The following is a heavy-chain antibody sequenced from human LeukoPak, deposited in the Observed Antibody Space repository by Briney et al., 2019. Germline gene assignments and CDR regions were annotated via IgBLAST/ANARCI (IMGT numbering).Heavy chain of an antibody. D-gene: IGHD6-13*01. CDR1: GFTFSSYA. CDR3: AKGKAAAAPFDY. Sequence: GGSLRLSCAASGFTFSSYAMHWVRQAPGKGLEWVAVISYDGSNKYYADSVKGRFTISRDNSKNTLYLQMNSLRAEGTAVYYCAKGKAAAAPFDYWGQGTLVTVSS. V-gene: IGHV3-30*04. J-gene: IGHJ4*02. CDR2: ISYDGSNK.